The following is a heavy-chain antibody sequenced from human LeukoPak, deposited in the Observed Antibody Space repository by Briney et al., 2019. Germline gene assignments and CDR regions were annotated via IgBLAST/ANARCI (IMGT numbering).Heavy chain of an antibody. CDR3: AKDIYDNYGGLDY. CDR1: GFTFTTYA. D-gene: IGHD4-23*01. V-gene: IGHV3-23*01. Sequence: PGESLRLSCEASGFTFTTYAMSWVRQAPGKGLEWVSTITNRGGGTYNADSVRGRFTISRDNSKNMLYLLMNSLRADVTAIYSCAKDIYDNYGGLDYWGQGTPVTVST. CDR2: ITNRGGGT. J-gene: IGHJ4*02.